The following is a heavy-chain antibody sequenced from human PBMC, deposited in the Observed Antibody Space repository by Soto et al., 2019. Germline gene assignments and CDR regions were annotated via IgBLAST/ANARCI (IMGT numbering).Heavy chain of an antibody. V-gene: IGHV4-34*01. CDR3: ARGSTYGSGSYSDY. J-gene: IGHJ4*02. D-gene: IGHD3-10*01. CDR1: GGSFSGYY. CDR2: INHSGST. Sequence: SETMALTCAVYGGSFSGYYWSWIRQPPGKGLEWIGEINHSGSTNYNPSLKSRVTISVDTSKNQFSLKLSSVTAADTAVYYCARGSTYGSGSYSDYWGQGTLVTVSS.